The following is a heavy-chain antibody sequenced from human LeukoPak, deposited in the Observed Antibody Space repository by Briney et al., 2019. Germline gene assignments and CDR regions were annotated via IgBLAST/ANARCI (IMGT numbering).Heavy chain of an antibody. CDR1: GFTFRTYA. CDR2: ISGSGDST. V-gene: IGHV3-23*01. J-gene: IGHJ4*02. Sequence: GGSLRLSCAASGFTFRTYAMSWVRQAPGKGLEWVSGISGSGDSTYYADSVKGRFTISRDNSKNTLYLQMNSLRAEDTAVYYCAKEGDFYDILTDYWGQGTLVTVSS. CDR3: AKEGDFYDILTDY. D-gene: IGHD3-9*01.